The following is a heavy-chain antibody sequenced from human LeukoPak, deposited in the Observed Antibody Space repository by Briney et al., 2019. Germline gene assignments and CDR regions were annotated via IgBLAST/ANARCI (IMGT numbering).Heavy chain of an antibody. CDR2: ISYDGSNK. D-gene: IGHD2-15*01. CDR3: ARDLVGYCSGGSCCPSDY. Sequence: GGSLRLSCAASGFTFSSYAMHWVRQAPGKGLERVAVISYDGSNKYYADSVKGRFTISRDNSKNTLYLQMNSLRAEDTAVYYCARDLVGYCSGGSCCPSDYWGQGTLVTVSS. CDR1: GFTFSSYA. V-gene: IGHV3-30*01. J-gene: IGHJ4*02.